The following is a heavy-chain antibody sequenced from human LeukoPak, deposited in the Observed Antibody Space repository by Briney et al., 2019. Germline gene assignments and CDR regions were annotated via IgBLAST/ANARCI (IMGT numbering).Heavy chain of an antibody. CDR1: GFTFSSYI. Sequence: GSLRLSCAASGFTFSSYIMNWVRQAPGKGLEWVSLISGSGDATYYADSVKGRFSISRDNSKNTLSLQMNSLRADDSALYFCATDRGYSGYGTFDYWGQGTLVTVSS. CDR2: ISGSGDAT. J-gene: IGHJ4*02. D-gene: IGHD5-12*01. V-gene: IGHV3-23*01. CDR3: ATDRGYSGYGTFDY.